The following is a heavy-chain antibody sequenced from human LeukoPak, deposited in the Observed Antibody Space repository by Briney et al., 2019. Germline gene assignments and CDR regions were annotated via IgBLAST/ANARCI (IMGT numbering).Heavy chain of an antibody. CDR3: ARVRRWAQWFGDRYYYGMDV. Sequence: KPSETLSLTCAVYGGSFSGYYWSWIRQPPGKGLEWIGEINHSGSTNYNPSLKSRVTISVDTSKNQFSLKLSSVTAADTAVYHCARVRRWAQWFGDRYYYGMDVWGQGTTVTVSS. V-gene: IGHV4-34*01. J-gene: IGHJ6*02. D-gene: IGHD3-10*01. CDR2: INHSGST. CDR1: GGSFSGYY.